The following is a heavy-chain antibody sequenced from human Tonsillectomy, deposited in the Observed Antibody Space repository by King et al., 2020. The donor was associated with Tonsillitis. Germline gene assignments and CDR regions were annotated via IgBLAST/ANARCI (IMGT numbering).Heavy chain of an antibody. CDR3: ARDDSENDNSFGDY. D-gene: IGHD3-10*01. J-gene: IGHJ4*02. Sequence: QLVQSGGGLVQPGGSLRLSCAASGFTFSSFWMSWVRQAPGRGLEWVADIKQDGGRAYYVDSVKGRFTISRDNAKNSLYLQMNSLRVDDTAVYYCARDDSENDNSFGDYWGQGTLVTVSS. CDR1: GFTFSSFW. CDR2: IKQDGGRA. V-gene: IGHV3-7*03.